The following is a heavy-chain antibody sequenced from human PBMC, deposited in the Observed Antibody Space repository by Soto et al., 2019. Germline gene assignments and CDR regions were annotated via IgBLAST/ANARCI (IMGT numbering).Heavy chain of an antibody. J-gene: IGHJ5*02. CDR1: GCSISGYY. V-gene: IGHV4-59*01. Sequence: SETLSLTFTVSGCSISGYYWSWIRQPPGKGLEWIGNIYYSGSTNYNPSLKSRVTISVDTTKNQFSLKQSTVSAADTAVYYCARLRTMLWWCDPWGQGTLVT. CDR2: IYYSGST. CDR3: ARLRTMLWWCDP. D-gene: IGHD2-2*01.